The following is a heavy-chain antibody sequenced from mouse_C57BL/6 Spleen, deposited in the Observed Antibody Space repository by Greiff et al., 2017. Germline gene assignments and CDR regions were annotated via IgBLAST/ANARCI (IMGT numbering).Heavy chain of an antibody. Sequence: QVQLQQPGAELVKPGASVKLSCKASGYTFTSYWMHWVKQRPGQGLEWIGMIHPNSGSTNYNEKFKSKATLTVDKSSSTAYMQLSSLTSEDSAVYYCARRGFWYDYDGAMDYWGQGTSVTVSS. V-gene: IGHV1-64*01. J-gene: IGHJ4*01. CDR2: IHPNSGST. CDR3: ARRGFWYDYDGAMDY. D-gene: IGHD2-4*01. CDR1: GYTFTSYW.